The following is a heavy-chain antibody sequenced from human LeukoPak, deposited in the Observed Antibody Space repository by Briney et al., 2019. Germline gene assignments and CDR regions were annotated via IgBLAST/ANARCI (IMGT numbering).Heavy chain of an antibody. CDR1: GFTFSSYA. J-gene: IGHJ5*02. V-gene: IGHV3-30*04. D-gene: IGHD3-22*01. CDR3: AGAITMIVVLSPFDP. CDR2: ISYDGSNK. Sequence: GGSLRLSCAASGFTFSSYAMHWVRQAPGKGLEWVAVISYDGSNKYYADSVKGRFTISRDNSKSTLYLQMNSLRAEDTAVYYCAGAITMIVVLSPFDPWGQGTLVTVSS.